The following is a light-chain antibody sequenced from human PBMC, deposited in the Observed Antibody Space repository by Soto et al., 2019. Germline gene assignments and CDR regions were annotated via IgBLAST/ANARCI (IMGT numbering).Light chain of an antibody. CDR2: DAS. CDR1: ESVDFH. Sequence: VLTQSPATLSLSPGKIATLSCSASESVDFHLAWYQQKPGQAPRLLIYDASVRATGTPARFSGSGSETDFTLTISSLQPEDFATYSCQQSYSTTWTFGQGTKVDIK. CDR3: QQSYSTTWT. J-gene: IGKJ1*01. V-gene: IGKV3-11*01.